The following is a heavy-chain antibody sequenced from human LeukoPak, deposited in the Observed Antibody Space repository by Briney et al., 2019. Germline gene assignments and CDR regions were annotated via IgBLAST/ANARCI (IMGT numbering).Heavy chain of an antibody. V-gene: IGHV3-30*18. CDR2: ISYDGSNK. J-gene: IGHJ6*02. CDR3: AKEYYYDSSGYSLGGRGRYYGMDV. Sequence: PGRSLRLSCAASGFTFSSYGMHWVRQAPGKGLEWVAVISYDGSNKYYADSVKGRFTISRDNSKNTLYLQMNSLRAEDTAVYYCAKEYYYDSSGYSLGGRGRYYGMDVWGQGTTVTVSS. CDR1: GFTFSSYG. D-gene: IGHD3-22*01.